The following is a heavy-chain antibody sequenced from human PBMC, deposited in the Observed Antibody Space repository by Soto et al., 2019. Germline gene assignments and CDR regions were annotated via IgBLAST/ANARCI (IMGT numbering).Heavy chain of an antibody. Sequence: GSLSLSVAASGFTFSSYWMHWVRQAPGKGLVWVSRINSDGSSTSYADSVKGRFTISRDNAKNTLYLQMNSLRAEDTAVYYCARTMGSSSWYRVLDYWGQGTLVSVSS. V-gene: IGHV3-74*01. CDR1: GFTFSSYW. D-gene: IGHD6-13*01. J-gene: IGHJ4*02. CDR3: ARTMGSSSWYRVLDY. CDR2: INSDGSST.